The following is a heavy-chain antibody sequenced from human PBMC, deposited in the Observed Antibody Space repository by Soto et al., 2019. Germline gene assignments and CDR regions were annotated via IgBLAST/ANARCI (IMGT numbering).Heavy chain of an antibody. J-gene: IGHJ4*02. D-gene: IGHD3-9*01. Sequence: GGSLRLSCAASGFTFSSYAMSWVRQAPGKGLEWVSAISGSGGSTYYADSVKGRFTISRDNSKNTLYLQMNSLRAEDTSVYYCAKDQKLRYFDWLFDYWGQGTLVTVSS. CDR1: GFTFSSYA. V-gene: IGHV3-23*01. CDR2: ISGSGGST. CDR3: AKDQKLRYFDWLFDY.